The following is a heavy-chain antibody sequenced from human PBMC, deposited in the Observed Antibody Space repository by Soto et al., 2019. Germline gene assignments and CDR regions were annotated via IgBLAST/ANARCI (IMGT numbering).Heavy chain of an antibody. CDR1: VGSFSGYY. CDR2: INHSGST. D-gene: IGHD6-13*01. CDR3: ARELRVQGSWRSYYYGMDV. Sequence: PAQTLSLTCAFYVGSFSGYYWGRIRQPPGKGLEWIGEINHSGSTNYNPSLKSRVTISVDTSKNQFSLKLSSVTAADTALYYCARELRVQGSWRSYYYGMDVWGQGTTVTVSS. V-gene: IGHV4-34*01. J-gene: IGHJ6*01.